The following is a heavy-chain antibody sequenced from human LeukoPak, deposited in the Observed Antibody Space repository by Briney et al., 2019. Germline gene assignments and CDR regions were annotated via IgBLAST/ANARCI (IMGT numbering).Heavy chain of an antibody. V-gene: IGHV1-69*05. CDR1: GGTFSSYA. Sequence: SVKVSCKASGGTFSSYAISWVRQAPGQGLEWMGRIIPIFGTANYAQKFQGRVTITTDESMSTAYMELSSLRSEDTAVYYCARRGPIEPHAFDIWGQGTMVTVSS. J-gene: IGHJ3*02. D-gene: IGHD1-26*01. CDR3: ARRGPIEPHAFDI. CDR2: IIPIFGTA.